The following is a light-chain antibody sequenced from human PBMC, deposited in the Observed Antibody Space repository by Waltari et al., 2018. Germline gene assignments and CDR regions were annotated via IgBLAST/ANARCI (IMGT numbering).Light chain of an antibody. CDR2: GAS. CDR1: QSVSSN. CDR3: QQYNNWPPIFT. Sequence: IVLTESPANRSMSPGERATHPCMASQSVSSNLAWYQKKPGQAPRLLIYGASTRATGIPARFSGSGSGTEFTLTISSLQSEDFAVYYCQQYNNWPPIFTFGPGTKVDIK. J-gene: IGKJ3*01. V-gene: IGKV3-15*01.